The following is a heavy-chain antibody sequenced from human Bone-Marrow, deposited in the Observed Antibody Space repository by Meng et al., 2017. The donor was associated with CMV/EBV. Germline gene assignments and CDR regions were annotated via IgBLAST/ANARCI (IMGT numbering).Heavy chain of an antibody. CDR3: ASGYDSSAGPPLDY. CDR2: ISSNGGST. J-gene: IGHJ4*02. V-gene: IGHV3-64*02. CDR1: GFTFSSYA. D-gene: IGHD3-22*01. Sequence: GGSLRLSCAASGFTFSSYAMHWVRQAPGKGLEYVSAISSNGGSTYYADSVKGRFTISRDNSKNTLYLQMGSLRSEDTAVYYCASGYDSSAGPPLDYWGQGTLVTVSS.